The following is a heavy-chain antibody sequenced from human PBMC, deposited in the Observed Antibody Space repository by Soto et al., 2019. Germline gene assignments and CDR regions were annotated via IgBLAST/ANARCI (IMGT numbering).Heavy chain of an antibody. CDR1: GGTFSSYA. V-gene: IGHV1-18*01. CDR2: ISPNNGTT. CDR3: ARDIAAAVDY. D-gene: IGHD6-13*01. J-gene: IGHJ4*02. Sequence: ASVKVSCKASGGTFSSYAISWVRQAPGQGLEWMGWISPNNGTTNYAQKLQGRVTMTTDTSTSTAYMELRSLRSVDTAVYYCARDIAAAVDYWGQGTLVTVSS.